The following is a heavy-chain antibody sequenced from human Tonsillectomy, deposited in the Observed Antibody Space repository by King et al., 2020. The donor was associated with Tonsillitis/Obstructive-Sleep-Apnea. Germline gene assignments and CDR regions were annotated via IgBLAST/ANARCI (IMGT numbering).Heavy chain of an antibody. CDR3: ARDQEQQLVPGFFDY. CDR1: GFTLNNYT. CDR2: LSHDGSKK. V-gene: IGHV3-30*04. J-gene: IGHJ4*02. D-gene: IGHD6-13*01. Sequence: QVQLVESGGGVVQPGRSLRLSCVGSGFTLNNYTLQWVRQAPGRGLEWVAVLSHDGSKKYYTDSVKGRFTISRDNSKNKVYLQMNSLGAEDTAVYYCARDQEQQLVPGFFDYWGQGTLVTVSS.